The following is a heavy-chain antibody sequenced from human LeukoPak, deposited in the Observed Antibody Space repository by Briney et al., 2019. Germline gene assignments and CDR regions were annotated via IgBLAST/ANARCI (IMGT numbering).Heavy chain of an antibody. Sequence: EASVTVSCTASGYTFTSYGISWVRQAPGQGLEWMGWISAYNGNTNYAQKLQGRVTMTTDTSTSTAYMELRSLRSDDTAVYYCARVLPQLAFYYVDYRGQGTLVTVSS. D-gene: IGHD6-13*01. CDR2: ISAYNGNT. CDR3: ARVLPQLAFYYVDY. CDR1: GYTFTSYG. V-gene: IGHV1-18*01. J-gene: IGHJ4*02.